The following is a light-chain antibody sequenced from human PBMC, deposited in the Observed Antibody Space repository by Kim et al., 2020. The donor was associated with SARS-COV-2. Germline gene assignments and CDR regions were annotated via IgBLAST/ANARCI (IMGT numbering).Light chain of an antibody. CDR2: AAS. CDR3: QQYHSFPHA. J-gene: IGKJ4*01. Sequence: DIQMTQSPSSLSVSVGDRVTITCRASQDINNHLAWFQQKPGKAPKSLIFAASNLQSGVSSKFSGSGSGTDFTLTITTLQPDDFATYYCQQYHSFPHAFGGGTKVDIK. CDR1: QDINNH. V-gene: IGKV1-16*02.